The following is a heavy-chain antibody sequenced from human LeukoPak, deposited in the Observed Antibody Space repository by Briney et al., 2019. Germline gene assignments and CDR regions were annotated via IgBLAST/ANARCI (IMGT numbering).Heavy chain of an antibody. CDR2: ISERGGST. Sequence: GGSLRLSCVVSGISLSNYSMTWVRQAPGKGLEWVGYISERGGSTTYADSVKGRFTISRETSLNQLYMQMNNLRAEDTAVYFCAKRGVVIRGILVFGYHHEAYHYAFWGQG. D-gene: IGHD3-10*01. J-gene: IGHJ4*02. V-gene: IGHV3-23*01. CDR3: AKRGVVIRGILVFGYHHEAYHYAF. CDR1: GISLSNYS.